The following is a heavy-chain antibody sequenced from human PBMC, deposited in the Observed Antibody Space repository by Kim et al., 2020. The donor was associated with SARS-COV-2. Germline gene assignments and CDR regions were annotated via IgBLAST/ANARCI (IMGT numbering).Heavy chain of an antibody. CDR1: GYTFTSYA. D-gene: IGHD1-7*01. CDR2: INTNTGNP. V-gene: IGHV7-4-1*02. Sequence: ASVNVSCKASGYTFTSYAMNWVRQAPGQGLEWMGWINTNTGNPTYAQGFTGRFVFSLDTSVSTAYLQISSLKAEDTAVYYCARVNPGELGENWFDPWGQGTLVTVSS. CDR3: ARVNPGELGENWFDP. J-gene: IGHJ5*02.